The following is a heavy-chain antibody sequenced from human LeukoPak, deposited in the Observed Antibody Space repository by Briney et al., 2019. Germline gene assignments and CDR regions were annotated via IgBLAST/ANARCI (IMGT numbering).Heavy chain of an antibody. J-gene: IGHJ4*02. D-gene: IGHD5-18*01. CDR3: AKADSGYSYGAHFDY. CDR2: ISGSGGST. V-gene: IGHV3-23*01. CDR1: GFTFSSYA. Sequence: GGSLRLSCAASGFTFSSYAMSWVRQAPGKGLEWVSAISGSGGSTYYADSVKCRFTISRENSKNTLYLQMNSLRAEDTAVYYCAKADSGYSYGAHFDYWGQGTLVTVSS.